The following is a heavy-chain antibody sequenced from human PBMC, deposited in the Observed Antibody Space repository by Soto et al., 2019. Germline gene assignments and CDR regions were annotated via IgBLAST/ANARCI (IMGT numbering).Heavy chain of an antibody. CDR1: GFSFNEAW. D-gene: IGHD2-15*01. CDR3: TTGSVEGI. V-gene: IGHV3-15*07. Sequence: EVQLVESAGGLVKPGGSLRLSCVASGFSFNEAWMNWVRQAPGEGLEWVGRIKTSAGGGATDYAAPVQGRFTISRDDSKNALYLHMNSLRTEDKAIYYCTTGSVEGIWSQGTTGTVSS. CDR2: IKTSAGGGAT. J-gene: IGHJ6*02.